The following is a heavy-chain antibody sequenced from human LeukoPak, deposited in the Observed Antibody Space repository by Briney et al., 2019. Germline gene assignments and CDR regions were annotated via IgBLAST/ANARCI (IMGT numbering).Heavy chain of an antibody. CDR2: NSSYNDDT. Sequence: GASVKVSCKASGYTSTNYGVSWVRQAPGQGLEWMGWNSSYNDDTDYAQKFQGRVTMTTDTSTSTAYMELRSLRSDDTAVYYCARVVRGIIQSKRSTWLDPWGQGTLVTVSS. CDR1: GYTSTNYG. CDR3: ARVVRGIIQSKRSTWLDP. D-gene: IGHD3-10*01. J-gene: IGHJ5*02. V-gene: IGHV1-18*01.